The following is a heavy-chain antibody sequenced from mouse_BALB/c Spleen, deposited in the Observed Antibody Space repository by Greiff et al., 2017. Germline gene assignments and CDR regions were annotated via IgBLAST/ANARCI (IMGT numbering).Heavy chain of an antibody. CDR1: GFTFSSFG. CDR2: ISSGSSTI. V-gene: IGHV5-17*02. CDR3: ARDRGMDY. J-gene: IGHJ4*01. Sequence: EVMLVESGGGLVQPGGSRKLSCAASGFTFSSFGMHWVRQAPEKGLEWVAYISSGSSTIYYADTVKGRFTISRDNPKNTLFLQMTSLRSEDTAMYYCARDRGMDYWGQGTSVTVSS.